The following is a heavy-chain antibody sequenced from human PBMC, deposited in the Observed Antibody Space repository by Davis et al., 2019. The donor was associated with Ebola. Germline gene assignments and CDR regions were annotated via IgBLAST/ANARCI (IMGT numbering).Heavy chain of an antibody. V-gene: IGHV1-3*01. CDR2: INAGNGNT. J-gene: IGHJ6*02. CDR1: GYTFTSYA. D-gene: IGHD4-17*01. Sequence: ASVKVSCKASGYTFTSYAMHWVRHAPGQRLEWMGWINAGNGNTKYSQKFQGRVTITRDTSASTAYMELSSLRSEDTAVYYCASWDYGDPLGTTGYYYGMDGWGQGTTVTVSS. CDR3: ASWDYGDPLGTTGYYYGMDG.